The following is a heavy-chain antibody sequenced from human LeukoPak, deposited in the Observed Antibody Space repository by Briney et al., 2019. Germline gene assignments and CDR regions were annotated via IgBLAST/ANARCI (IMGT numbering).Heavy chain of an antibody. J-gene: IGHJ4*02. V-gene: IGHV4-34*01. Sequence: SETLSLTCAVYGGSFSDYSWTWLRQPPGKGLEWIGEINHSGYTKYNLSLKSRVIITVDMSKRQFSLKLRSLSAADSAIYFCARHDADEIAPHVLPFDSWGQGTPVTVSS. CDR1: GGSFSDYS. CDR3: ARHDADEIAPHVLPFDS. CDR2: INHSGYT. D-gene: IGHD6-13*01.